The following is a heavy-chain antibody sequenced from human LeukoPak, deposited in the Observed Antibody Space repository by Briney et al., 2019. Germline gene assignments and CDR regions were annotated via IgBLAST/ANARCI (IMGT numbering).Heavy chain of an antibody. CDR3: AKDISYYGSGTAFDY. V-gene: IGHV3-9*01. J-gene: IGHJ4*02. D-gene: IGHD3-10*01. CDR2: ISWNSGSI. Sequence: GGSLRLSCAASGFTFDDYAMHWVRQAPGKGLEWVSGISWNSGSIGYADSVKGRFTISRDNAKNSLYLQMNSLRAEGTALYYCAKDISYYGSGTAFDYWGQGTLVTVSS. CDR1: GFTFDDYA.